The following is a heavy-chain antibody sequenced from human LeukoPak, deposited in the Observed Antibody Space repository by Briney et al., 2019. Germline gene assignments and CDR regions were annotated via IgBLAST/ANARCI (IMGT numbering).Heavy chain of an antibody. CDR2: IKQDGSEK. Sequence: GGSLRLSCAASGFTFSSDWMSWVRQAPGKGLEWVANIKQDGSEKYYVDSVKGRFTISRDNAKNSLYLQMNSLRAEDTAVYYCASAEVTDYDSSGSYQPFDYWGQGTLVTVSS. D-gene: IGHD3-22*01. CDR3: ASAEVTDYDSSGSYQPFDY. CDR1: GFTFSSDW. J-gene: IGHJ4*02. V-gene: IGHV3-7*01.